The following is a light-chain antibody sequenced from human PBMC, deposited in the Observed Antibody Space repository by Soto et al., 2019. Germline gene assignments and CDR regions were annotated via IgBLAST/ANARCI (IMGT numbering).Light chain of an antibody. Sequence: EIVLTQSPGTLSMSAGERATLSCRASQSVSSSYLAWYQQKPGQAPRLLIYCASRRATGIPDRFSGSGSGTDFTLTISRLEPEDVAEYYGQQYSSMLGTFGQGTKVEIK. V-gene: IGKV3-20*01. J-gene: IGKJ1*01. CDR2: CAS. CDR1: QSVSSSY. CDR3: QQYSSMLGT.